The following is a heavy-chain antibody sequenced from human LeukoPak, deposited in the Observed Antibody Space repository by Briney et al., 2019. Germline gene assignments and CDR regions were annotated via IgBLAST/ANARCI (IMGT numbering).Heavy chain of an antibody. CDR1: GFTFSSYA. D-gene: IGHD6-19*01. V-gene: IGHV3-30-3*01. CDR3: ARDLYSSGWYRTGDYYYYGMDV. CDR2: ISYDGSNK. J-gene: IGHJ6*02. Sequence: GGSLRLSCAASGFTFSSYAMHWVRQAPGKGLEWVAVISYDGSNKYYADSVKGRFTISRGNSKNTLYLQMNSLRAEDTAVYYCARDLYSSGWYRTGDYYYYGMDVWGQGTTVTASS.